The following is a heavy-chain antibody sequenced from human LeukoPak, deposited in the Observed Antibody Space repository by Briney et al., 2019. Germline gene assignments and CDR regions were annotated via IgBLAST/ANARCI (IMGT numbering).Heavy chain of an antibody. J-gene: IGHJ5*02. D-gene: IGHD5-12*01. CDR2: INPNSGGT. Sequence: PGASVKVSCKASGYTFTGYYMHWVRQAPGQGLEWMGRINPNSGGTNYAQKFQGRVTMTRDTSISTAYMELSRLRSDDTAVYYCARGGGGYDWGNWFDPWGQGTLDTVSS. CDR1: GYTFTGYY. CDR3: ARGGGGYDWGNWFDP. V-gene: IGHV1-2*06.